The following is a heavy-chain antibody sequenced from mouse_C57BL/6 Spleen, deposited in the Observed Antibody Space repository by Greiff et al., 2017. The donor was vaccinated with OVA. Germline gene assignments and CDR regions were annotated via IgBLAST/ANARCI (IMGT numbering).Heavy chain of an antibody. Sequence: EVQLQQSGGGLVQPGGSMKLSCVASGFTFSNYWMNWVRQSPEKGLEWVAQIRLKSDNYATHYAESVKGRFTISRDDSKSSVYLQMNNLRAEDTGIYYCTGAFYGNYGYFDVWGTGTTVTVSS. CDR3: TGAFYGNYGYFDV. J-gene: IGHJ1*03. CDR2: IRLKSDNYAT. CDR1: GFTFSNYW. V-gene: IGHV6-3*01. D-gene: IGHD2-1*01.